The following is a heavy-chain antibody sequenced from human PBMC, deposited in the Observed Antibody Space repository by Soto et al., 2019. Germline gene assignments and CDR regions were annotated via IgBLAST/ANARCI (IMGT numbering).Heavy chain of an antibody. CDR2: IYSGGTT. J-gene: IGHJ4*02. V-gene: IGHV3-66*01. CDR1: GFTVSSNY. CDR3: ARGGSYGGNSEGEIDY. Sequence: EVQLVESGGGLVQPGGSLRLSCAASGFTVSSNYMSWVRQAPGKGLEWVSVIYSGGTTYYADSVKGRFTISRDNCKNTLYLQMNSLRAEDTAVYYCARGGSYGGNSEGEIDYWGQGTLVTVSS. D-gene: IGHD4-17*01.